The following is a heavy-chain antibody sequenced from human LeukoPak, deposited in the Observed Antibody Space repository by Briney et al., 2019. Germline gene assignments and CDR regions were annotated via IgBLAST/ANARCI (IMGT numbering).Heavy chain of an antibody. J-gene: IGHJ4*02. Sequence: ASVKVSCKASGYTFTSYGISWVRQAPGQGLEWMGWTSAYNGNTNYAQKLQGRVTMTTDTSTSTAYMELRSLRSDDTAVYYCARGVMTMVRGVISYFDYWGQGTLVTVSS. CDR1: GYTFTSYG. V-gene: IGHV1-18*01. D-gene: IGHD3-10*01. CDR2: TSAYNGNT. CDR3: ARGVMTMVRGVISYFDY.